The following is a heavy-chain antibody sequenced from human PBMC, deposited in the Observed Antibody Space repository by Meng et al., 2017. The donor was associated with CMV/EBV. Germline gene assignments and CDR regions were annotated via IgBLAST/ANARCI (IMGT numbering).Heavy chain of an antibody. D-gene: IGHD3-10*01. CDR1: GGSISSYY. J-gene: IGHJ6*02. Sequence: GPLRLSCTVSGGSISSYYWSWIRQPPGKGLEWIGYIYYSGSTNYNPSLKSRVTISVDTSKNQFSLKLSSVTAADTAVYYCARLALLSETYYYGSGSYAPPGMDVWGQGTTVTVSS. CDR3: ARLALLSETYYYGSGSYAPPGMDV. CDR2: IYYSGST. V-gene: IGHV4-59*01.